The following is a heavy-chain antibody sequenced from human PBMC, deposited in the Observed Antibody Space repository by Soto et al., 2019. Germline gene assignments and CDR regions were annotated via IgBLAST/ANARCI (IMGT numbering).Heavy chain of an antibody. CDR1: GYTFTSYG. D-gene: IGHD3-3*01. CDR2: ISAYNGNT. V-gene: IGHV1-18*04. J-gene: IGHJ6*02. CDR3: ARHLVLRFLEWLSPDYYYGMDV. Sequence: ASVKVSCKASGYTFTSYGISWVRQAPGRGLEWMGWISAYNGNTNYAQKLQGRVTMTTDTSTSTAYMELRSLRSDDTAVYYCARHLVLRFLEWLSPDYYYGMDVWGQGTTVTVSS.